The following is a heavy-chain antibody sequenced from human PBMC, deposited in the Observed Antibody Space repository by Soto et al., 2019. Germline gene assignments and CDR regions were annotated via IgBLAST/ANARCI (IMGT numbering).Heavy chain of an antibody. D-gene: IGHD2-2*01. J-gene: IGHJ6*03. CDR1: GGSISSSSYY. CDR2: IYYSGST. V-gene: IGHV4-39*01. Sequence: SETLSLTCTVSGGSISSSSYYWGWIRQPPGKGLEWIGSIYYSGSTYYNPSLKSRVTISVDTSKNQFSLKLSSVTAADTAVYYCARGDYSTSYYYYYYYMDVWGKGTTVTVSS. CDR3: ARGDYSTSYYYYYYYMDV.